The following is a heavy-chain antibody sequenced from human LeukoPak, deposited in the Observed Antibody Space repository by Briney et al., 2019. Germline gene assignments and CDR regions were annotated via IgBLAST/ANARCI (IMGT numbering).Heavy chain of an antibody. CDR1: GGTFSSYT. D-gene: IGHD4-23*01. CDR2: IIPIFGTA. V-gene: IGHV1-69*13. Sequence: SVKVSCKASGGTFSSYTISWVRQAPGQGLEWMGGIIPIFGTANYAQKFQGRVTITADESTSTAYMELRSLRSEDTAVYYCARVADYGGKGAYYYGMDVWGQGTTVTVSS. CDR3: ARVADYGGKGAYYYGMDV. J-gene: IGHJ6*02.